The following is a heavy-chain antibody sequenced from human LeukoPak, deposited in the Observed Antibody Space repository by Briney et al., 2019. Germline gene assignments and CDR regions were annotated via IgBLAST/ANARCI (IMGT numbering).Heavy chain of an antibody. V-gene: IGHV1-69*04. CDR1: GGTFSSYA. CDR2: IIPILGIA. D-gene: IGHD6-13*01. CDR3: ARDTPAPYSSSWYGVFDY. Sequence: SVKVSCKASGGTFSSYAISWVRQAPGQGLEWMGRIIPILGIANYAQKLQGRVTMTTDTSTSTAYMELRSLRSDDTAVYYCARDTPAPYSSSWYGVFDYWGQGTLVTVSS. J-gene: IGHJ4*02.